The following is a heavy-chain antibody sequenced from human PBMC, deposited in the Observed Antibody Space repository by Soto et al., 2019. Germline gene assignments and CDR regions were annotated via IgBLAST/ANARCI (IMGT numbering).Heavy chain of an antibody. V-gene: IGHV1-69*13. J-gene: IGHJ3*02. CDR3: ARSVGAHNAFDI. CDR2: IIPIFGTA. D-gene: IGHD1-26*01. CDR1: GGTFSSYA. Sequence: SVKVSCKASGGTFSSYAISWVRQAPGQGLEWMGGIIPIFGTANYAQKFQGRVTITADESTSTAYMELSSLRSEDTAVYYCARSVGAHNAFDIWGQGTMVTVSS.